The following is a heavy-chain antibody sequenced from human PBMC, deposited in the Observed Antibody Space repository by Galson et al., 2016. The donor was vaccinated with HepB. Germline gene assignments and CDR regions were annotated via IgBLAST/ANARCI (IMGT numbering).Heavy chain of an antibody. D-gene: IGHD3-22*01. V-gene: IGHV4-61*01. CDR3: ARVAFDDESSGYGNHFDS. J-gene: IGHJ4*02. CDR2: IFHSGRT. Sequence: SETLSLTCTVSGDSVGSDFHYWSWIRQPPGKGLEWMGYIFHSGRTAYNTSLKSRLTLSVDTSKNEFSLNLSSVTAADTAVYYCARVAFDDESSGYGNHFDSWGQGTLVIVSS. CDR1: GDSVGSDFHY.